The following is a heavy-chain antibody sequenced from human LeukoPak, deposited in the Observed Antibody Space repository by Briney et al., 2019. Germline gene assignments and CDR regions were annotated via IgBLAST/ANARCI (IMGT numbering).Heavy chain of an antibody. CDR1: GFTFSSYA. CDR2: ISYDGSNK. D-gene: IGHD3-22*01. Sequence: GGSLRLSCAASGFTFSSYAMHWVRQAPGKGLEWVAVISYDGSNKYYADSVKGRFTISRDNAKNSLYLQMNSLRAEDTAVYYCARGGGYYYDSSGYSIFDYWGQGTLVTVSS. V-gene: IGHV3-30-3*01. J-gene: IGHJ4*02. CDR3: ARGGGYYYDSSGYSIFDY.